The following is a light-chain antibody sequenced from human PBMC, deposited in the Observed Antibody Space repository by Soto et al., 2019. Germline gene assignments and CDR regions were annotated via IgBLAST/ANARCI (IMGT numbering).Light chain of an antibody. Sequence: EVMLTLSAGTVSLSKRERATISFRASQSVISTYLAWYQQKPGQAPRLLIYGASSRATGIPDRFSGSGSGTDFTLTISRLEPEDFAVYYCQQYGSSPITFGQGTRLEIK. CDR1: QSVISTY. CDR3: QQYGSSPIT. CDR2: GAS. V-gene: IGKV3-20*01. J-gene: IGKJ5*01.